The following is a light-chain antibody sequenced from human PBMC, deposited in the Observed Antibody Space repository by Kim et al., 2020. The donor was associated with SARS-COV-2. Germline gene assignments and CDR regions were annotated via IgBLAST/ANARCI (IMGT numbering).Light chain of an antibody. J-gene: IGLJ3*02. Sequence: QSALTQPASVSGSPGQSITISCTGSSSNVGSYNLVSWYQQHPGKAPELMIYDVSNRPSGVSDRFSGSKSGNTASLTISGLQAEDEAEYYCSSYAGGPTYWVFGGGTQQTVL. CDR3: SSYAGGPTYWV. CDR1: SSNVGSYNL. CDR2: DVS. V-gene: IGLV2-23*02.